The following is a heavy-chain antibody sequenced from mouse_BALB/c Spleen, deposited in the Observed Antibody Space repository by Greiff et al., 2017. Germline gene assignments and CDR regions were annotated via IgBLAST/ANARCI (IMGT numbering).Heavy chain of an antibody. CDR2: ISYDGSN. J-gene: IGHJ4*01. V-gene: IGHV3-6*02. CDR3: AREGDDYDDAEHY. D-gene: IGHD2-4*01. CDR1: GYSITSGYY. Sequence: EVQLQQSGPGLVKPSQSLSLTCSVTGYSITSGYYWNWIRQFPGNKLEWMGYISYDGSNNYNPSLKNRISITRDTSKNQFFLKLNSVTTEDTATYYCAREGDDYDDAEHYWGQGTSVTVSS.